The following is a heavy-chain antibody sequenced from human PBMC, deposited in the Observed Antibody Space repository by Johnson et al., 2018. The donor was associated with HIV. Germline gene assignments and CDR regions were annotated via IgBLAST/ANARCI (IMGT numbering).Heavy chain of an antibody. J-gene: IGHJ3*02. Sequence: QVQLVESGGGVVQPGRSLRLSCAASGFSFSSYAMHWVRQSPGKGLEWVAVISFDGGDKYYADSVKGRFTISRDNSKSTFFLQMNSLTPEGTGGYYCAKERRAPRAFDIWGQGTMVTVSS. CDR2: ISFDGGDK. CDR1: GFSFSSYA. CDR3: AKERRAPRAFDI. V-gene: IGHV3-30*18.